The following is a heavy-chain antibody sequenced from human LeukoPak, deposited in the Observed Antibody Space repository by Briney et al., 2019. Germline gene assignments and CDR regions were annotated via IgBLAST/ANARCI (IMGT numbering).Heavy chain of an antibody. CDR1: GFTFSSYE. V-gene: IGHV4-34*01. D-gene: IGHD2-15*01. J-gene: IGHJ6*03. Sequence: PGGSLRLSCAASGFTFSSYEMNWVRQPPGKGLEWIGEINHSGSTNYNPSLKSRVTISVDTSKNQFSLKLSSVTAADTAVYYCARGIVVVVAASLAFDYYYYMDVWGKGTTVTVSS. CDR3: ARGIVVVVAASLAFDYYYYMDV. CDR2: INHSGST.